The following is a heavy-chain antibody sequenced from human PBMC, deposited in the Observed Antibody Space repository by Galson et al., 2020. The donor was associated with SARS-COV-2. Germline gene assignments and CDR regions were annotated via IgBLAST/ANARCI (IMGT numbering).Heavy chain of an antibody. Sequence: QLGESLKISCAASGFTVSSNYMSWVRQAPGKGLEWVSVIYSGGSTYYADSVKGRFTISRDNSKNTLYLQMNSLRAEDTAVYYCARSTGDYYGSGSFDYWGQGTLVTVSS. CDR2: IYSGGST. CDR3: ARSTGDYYGSGSFDY. J-gene: IGHJ4*02. CDR1: GFTVSSNY. D-gene: IGHD3-10*01. V-gene: IGHV3-53*01.